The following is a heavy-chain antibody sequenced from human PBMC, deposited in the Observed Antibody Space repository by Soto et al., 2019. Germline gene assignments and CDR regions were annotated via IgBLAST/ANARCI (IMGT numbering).Heavy chain of an antibody. V-gene: IGHV3-7*01. CDR1: GFTFSSYW. J-gene: IGHJ4*01. CDR2: IKEDGSEK. CDR3: VRHSWKGAGH. Sequence: EVQLVESGGGLVQPGGSLRLSCAASGFTFSSYWMTWVRQAPGKGLEWVANIKEDGSEKDYVDSVKGRFTISRDNAKISLYLQMNSLRAEDTAVYYCVRHSWKGAGHCGHGTMVTVSS. D-gene: IGHD3-3*02.